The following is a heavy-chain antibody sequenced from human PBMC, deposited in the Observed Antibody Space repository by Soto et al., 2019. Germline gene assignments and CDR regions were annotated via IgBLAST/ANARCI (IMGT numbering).Heavy chain of an antibody. CDR1: GYTFTSYD. Sequence: QVQLVQSGAEVKKPGASVKVSFKASGYTFTSYDINWVRQATGQGLEWMGWMNPNSGNTGDAQKFQGRVTMTRNTSISTAYMELSSLRSEDTAVYYCARGLRSCGRNAYDYWGQGTLVTVSS. D-gene: IGHD2-15*01. V-gene: IGHV1-8*01. CDR3: ARGLRSCGRNAYDY. CDR2: MNPNSGNT. J-gene: IGHJ4*02.